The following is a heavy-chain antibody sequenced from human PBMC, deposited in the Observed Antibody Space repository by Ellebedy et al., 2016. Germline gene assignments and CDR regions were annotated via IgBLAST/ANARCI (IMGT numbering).Heavy chain of an antibody. CDR1: GIIINKHY. V-gene: IGHV3-53*01. D-gene: IGHD7-27*01. J-gene: IGHJ6*03. CDR2: ILSDGST. Sequence: GGSLRLXCAASGIIINKHYMSSVRQAPGKGLEWLSIILSDGSTYYADSARGRFTISRDSSKNTLYLQMNSLRDEDTAIYYCAKGGLGMGNYYYMDVWGKGTTVTVSS. CDR3: AKGGLGMGNYYYMDV.